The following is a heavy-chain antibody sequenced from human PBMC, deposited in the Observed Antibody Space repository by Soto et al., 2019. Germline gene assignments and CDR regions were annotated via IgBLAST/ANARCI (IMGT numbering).Heavy chain of an antibody. Sequence: EVQLVESGGGLIQPGGSLRLSCVASGLTVSHNYMAWVRQAPEMGLEWVSILYAEGTTYYADSVKGRFTISRDSSKNTLFLQMDSLRAEDTAVYYCVRPRPSGENYGMDVWGQGPRSPSP. CDR3: VRPRPSGENYGMDV. CDR1: GLTVSHNY. D-gene: IGHD3-10*01. CDR2: LYAEGTT. J-gene: IGHJ6*02. V-gene: IGHV3-53*01.